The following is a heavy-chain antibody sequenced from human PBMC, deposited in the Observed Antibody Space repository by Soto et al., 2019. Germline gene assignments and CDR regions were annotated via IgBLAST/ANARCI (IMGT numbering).Heavy chain of an antibody. V-gene: IGHV4-61*01. CDR1: VGSVSSGSYY. CDR3: ARGVKGVTPAIVSRDKYGMEV. CDR2: IYYSGST. D-gene: IGHD1-26*01. Sequence: SETLSLTCTFSVGSVSSGSYYCSWIRQPPWKGLEWIGYIYYSGSTNYNPSLKSRVTISVDTSKNQFSLKLSSVTAADTAVYYCARGVKGVTPAIVSRDKYGMEVWGQGTTVHVSS. J-gene: IGHJ6*01.